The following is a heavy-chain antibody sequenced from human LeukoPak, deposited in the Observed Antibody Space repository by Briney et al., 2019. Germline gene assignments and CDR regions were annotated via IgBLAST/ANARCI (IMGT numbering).Heavy chain of an antibody. CDR3: ARAGVVVPPAISWFDP. Sequence: SETLSLTCAVYGGSFSSYYWSWIRQPPGKGLEWIGEINHSGSTNYNPSLNSRVTISVGTSKNQFSLKLSSVTAADTAVYYCARAGVVVPPAISWFDPWGQGTLVTVSS. CDR2: INHSGST. CDR1: GGSFSSYY. D-gene: IGHD2-2*01. J-gene: IGHJ5*02. V-gene: IGHV4-34*01.